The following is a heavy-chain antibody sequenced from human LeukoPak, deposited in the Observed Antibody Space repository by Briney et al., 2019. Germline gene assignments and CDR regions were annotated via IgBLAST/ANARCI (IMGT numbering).Heavy chain of an antibody. V-gene: IGHV3-33*08. J-gene: IGHJ6*02. CDR3: ARGLVIITTCYYYGMDV. CDR1: GFTFSSCG. D-gene: IGHD3-22*01. CDR2: IWYDGSNK. Sequence: GGSLRLSCAASGFTFSSCGMHWVRHAPGKLLEWVAVIWYDGSNKYYADSVKGRFTISRDNSKNTLYLQMNSLRAEDTAVYYCARGLVIITTCYYYGMDVWGQGTTVTVSS.